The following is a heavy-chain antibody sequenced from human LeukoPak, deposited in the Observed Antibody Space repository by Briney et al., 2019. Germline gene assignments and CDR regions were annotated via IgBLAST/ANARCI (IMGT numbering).Heavy chain of an antibody. D-gene: IGHD2-21*02. Sequence: GGSLRLSCAASGFTFSSYSMNWVRQAPGKGLEWVSSISSSSSYIYYADSVKGRFTISRDNSKNTLYLQMNSLRAEDTAVYYCARDWVPLVLVTAIHPVFDYWGQGTLVTVSS. CDR2: ISSSSSYI. J-gene: IGHJ4*02. CDR3: ARDWVPLVLVTAIHPVFDY. CDR1: GFTFSSYS. V-gene: IGHV3-21*01.